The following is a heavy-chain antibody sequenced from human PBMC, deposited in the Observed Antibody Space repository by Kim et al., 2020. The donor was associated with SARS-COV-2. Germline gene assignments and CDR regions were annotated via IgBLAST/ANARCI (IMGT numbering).Heavy chain of an antibody. D-gene: IGHD6-19*01. V-gene: IGHV4-39*06. CDR3: AIARMQWLVLVGRLLQYSWCDP. J-gene: IGHJ5*02. Sequence: SETLSLTCTVSGGSISSSSYYWGWIRQPPGKGLEWIVSIYYSGSNYYNPSPKSRVIISVDTSKNQFTLKLSSVTAADTAVYYCAIARMQWLVLVGRLLQYSWCDPWGQGTLVTVAT. CDR2: IYYSGSN. CDR1: GGSISSSSYY.